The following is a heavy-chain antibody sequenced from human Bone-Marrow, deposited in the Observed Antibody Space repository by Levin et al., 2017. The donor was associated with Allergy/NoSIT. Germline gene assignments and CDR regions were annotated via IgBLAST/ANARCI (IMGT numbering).Heavy chain of an antibody. CDR2: IWYDGSNK. V-gene: IGHV3-33*01. Sequence: RPGGSLRLSCAASGFTFSSYGMHWVRQAPGKGLEWVAVIWYDGSNKYYADSVKGRFTISRDNSKNTLYLQMNSLRAEDTAVYYCARDVKGVRYYDSSGYSLDYWGQGTLVTVSS. CDR3: ARDVKGVRYYDSSGYSLDY. D-gene: IGHD3-22*01. CDR1: GFTFSSYG. J-gene: IGHJ4*02.